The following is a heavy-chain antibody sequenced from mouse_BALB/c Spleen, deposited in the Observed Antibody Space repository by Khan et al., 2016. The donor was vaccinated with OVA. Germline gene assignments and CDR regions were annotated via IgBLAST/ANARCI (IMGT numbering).Heavy chain of an antibody. CDR2: IWTGGRT. CDR1: GISLTNYG. Sequence: QVQLKESGPGLVAPSLSLSITCTVSGISLTNYGVHWIRQPPGKGLEWLGVIWTGGRTNYNSALMSRLSISKDNSKSQVFLKMNSLQIDDTAIYXCARSYDYDVGGFTYWGQGTLVTVSA. CDR3: ARSYDYDVGGFTY. D-gene: IGHD2-4*01. J-gene: IGHJ3*01. V-gene: IGHV2-9*02.